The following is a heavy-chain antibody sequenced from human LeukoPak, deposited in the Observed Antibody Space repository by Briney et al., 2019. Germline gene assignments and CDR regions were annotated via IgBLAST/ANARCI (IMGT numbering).Heavy chain of an antibody. CDR2: IYSGGST. CDR1: GFTVSSNY. J-gene: IGHJ4*02. Sequence: GGSLRLSCAASGFTVSSNYMNWVRQAPGKGLEWVSVIYSGGSTYYADSVKGRFTISRDNSKNTLYLQMNSLRAEDTAVYYCAKDPSRSDGDFDYWGQGTLVTVSS. D-gene: IGHD4-17*01. CDR3: AKDPSRSDGDFDY. V-gene: IGHV3-53*01.